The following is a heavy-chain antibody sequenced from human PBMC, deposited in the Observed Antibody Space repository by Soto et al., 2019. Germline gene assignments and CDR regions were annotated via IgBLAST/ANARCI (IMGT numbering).Heavy chain of an antibody. CDR3: ARAEVPKDYGDYLIDY. CDR1: GGSISSGGYY. J-gene: IGHJ4*02. CDR2: IYYSGST. Sequence: QVQLQESGPGLVKPSQTLSLTCTVSGGSISSGGYYWSWIRQHPGKGLEWSGYIYYSGSTYYNPSLKSRVTISVDTSKNQFSLKLSSVTAADTAVYYCARAEVPKDYGDYLIDYWGQGTLVTVSS. V-gene: IGHV4-31*03. D-gene: IGHD4-17*01.